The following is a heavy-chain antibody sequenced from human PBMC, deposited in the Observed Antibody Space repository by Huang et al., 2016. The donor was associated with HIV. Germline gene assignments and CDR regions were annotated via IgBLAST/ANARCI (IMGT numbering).Heavy chain of an antibody. CDR2: ITHDGRNE. CDR1: GFGFSSYT. CDR3: AREGLQFTDS. D-gene: IGHD2-15*01. J-gene: IGHJ4*02. V-gene: IGHV3-30*04. Sequence: QVQLVQSGGGVVQPGGSLRLSCAASGFGFSSYTMHSVRQATGKGLEWVAAITHDGRNEYYADSVKGRFTISRDNSRNTVYLHMNSPRTEDTAVYFCAREGLQFTDSWGQGTLVIVSS.